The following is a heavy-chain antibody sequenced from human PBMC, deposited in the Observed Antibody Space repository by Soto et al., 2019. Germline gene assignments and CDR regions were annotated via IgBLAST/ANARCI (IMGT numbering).Heavy chain of an antibody. CDR3: ARYPAALGLEYYYYGMGV. V-gene: IGHV4-39*01. D-gene: IGHD6-13*01. J-gene: IGHJ6*02. Sequence: QLQLQESGPGLVKPSATLSLTCTVSGGSISSSSYYWGWIRQPPGKGLEWIGSVDYSGSTYYNPSLTSRVTLSVDTSKNQFSLKLSSVTAADTAVYYCARYPAALGLEYYYYGMGVWGQGTTVTVSS. CDR2: VDYSGST. CDR1: GGSISSSSYY.